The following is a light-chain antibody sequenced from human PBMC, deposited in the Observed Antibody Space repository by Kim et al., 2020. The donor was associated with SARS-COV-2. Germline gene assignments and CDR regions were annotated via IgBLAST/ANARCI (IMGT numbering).Light chain of an antibody. V-gene: IGKV3D-11*01. CDR3: QRSSWPIT. CDR1: QGVSGF. CDR2: DAS. J-gene: IGKJ5*01. Sequence: EIVLTQSPATLSLSPGEGATLSCRASQGVSGFLAWYQQRPGQAPRLLIYDASTRAAGIPARFSGSGSGTDFTLTISTLEPEDFAVYFCQRSSWPITFGQGTRLEIK.